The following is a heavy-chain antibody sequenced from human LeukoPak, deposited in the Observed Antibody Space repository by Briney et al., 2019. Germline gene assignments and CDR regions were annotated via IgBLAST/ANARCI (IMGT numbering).Heavy chain of an antibody. Sequence: GRSLRLSCAASGFTFSSYAMSWVRRAPGKGLEWVSAISGSGGSTYYADSVKGRFTISRDNSKNTLYLQMNSLRAEDTAVYYCASAQAYSSGWTLFDYWGQGTLVTVSS. CDR1: GFTFSSYA. J-gene: IGHJ4*02. CDR2: ISGSGGST. D-gene: IGHD6-19*01. V-gene: IGHV3-23*01. CDR3: ASAQAYSSGWTLFDY.